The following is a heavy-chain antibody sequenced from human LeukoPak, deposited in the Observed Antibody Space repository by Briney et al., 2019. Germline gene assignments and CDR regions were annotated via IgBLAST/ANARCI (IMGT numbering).Heavy chain of an antibody. V-gene: IGHV3-9*01. Sequence: QPGGSLRLSCAASGFTFDDYAMHWVRQAPGKGLEWVSGISWNSGSIGYADSVKGRFTISRDNAKNSLYLQMNSLRAEDTALYYCAKDRHANYYYGMDVWGQGTTVTVSS. CDR2: ISWNSGSI. CDR1: GFTFDDYA. J-gene: IGHJ6*02. CDR3: AKDRHANYYYGMDV.